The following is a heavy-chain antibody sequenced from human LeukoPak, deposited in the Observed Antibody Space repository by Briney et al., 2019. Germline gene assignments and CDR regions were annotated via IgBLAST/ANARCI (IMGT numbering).Heavy chain of an antibody. Sequence: PGGPLRLSCEASGVTFSSYSMNWVRQAPGKGLEWVSSISSSSTYIYYADSVKGRFTISRDNAKNSPYLQMSSLRAEDTAVYYCARDPRGYSSSWYYDDYWGQGTLVTVSS. CDR2: ISSSSTYI. D-gene: IGHD6-13*01. CDR1: GVTFSSYS. V-gene: IGHV3-21*01. CDR3: ARDPRGYSSSWYYDDY. J-gene: IGHJ4*02.